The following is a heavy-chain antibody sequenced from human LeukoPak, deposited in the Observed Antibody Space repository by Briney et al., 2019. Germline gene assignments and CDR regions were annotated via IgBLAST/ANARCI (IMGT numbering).Heavy chain of an antibody. J-gene: IGHJ4*02. D-gene: IGHD5-18*01. CDR2: IIPIFGTA. Sequence: GASVKVSCKASGGTFSSYAISWVRQAPGQGLEWMGGIIPIFGTANYAQKFQGRVTITADKSTSTAYMELSSLRSEDTAVYYCAGHKGYSYGYAAQNYWGQGTLVTVSS. CDR1: GGTFSSYA. V-gene: IGHV1-69*06. CDR3: AGHKGYSYGYAAQNY.